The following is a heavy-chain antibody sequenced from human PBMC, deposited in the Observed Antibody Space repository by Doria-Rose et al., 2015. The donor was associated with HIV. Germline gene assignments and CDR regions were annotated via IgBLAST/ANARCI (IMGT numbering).Heavy chain of an antibody. CDR1: GGSFSGYY. D-gene: IGHD1-1*01. V-gene: IGHV4-34*01. CDR3: ARGLLRGGWNDVDYYYGMDV. J-gene: IGHJ6*02. CDR2: INHSGST. Sequence: QVQLQESGAGLVKPSETLSLTCAVFGGSFSGYYWSWIRQPPGKWLEWIGGINHSGSTNYKTSLNSRVTITLDTSKNLFSLKLSSVTAADTAVYYCARGLLRGGWNDVDYYYGMDVWGQGTTVTVSS.